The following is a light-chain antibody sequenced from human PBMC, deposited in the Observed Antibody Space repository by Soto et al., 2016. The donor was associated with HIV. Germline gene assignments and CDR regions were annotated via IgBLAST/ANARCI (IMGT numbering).Light chain of an antibody. CDR1: QDINNY. V-gene: IGKV1-33*01. CDR3: QQYDNLPRT. CDR2: DAS. J-gene: IGKJ2*01. Sequence: IQMTQSPSSLSASVGDRVTITCQASQDINNYLNWYQQKPGKAPKLLIYDASNLETGVPSRFSGSGSGTDFTFTISSLQPEDIATYYCQQYDNLPRTFGQGTKLEIK.